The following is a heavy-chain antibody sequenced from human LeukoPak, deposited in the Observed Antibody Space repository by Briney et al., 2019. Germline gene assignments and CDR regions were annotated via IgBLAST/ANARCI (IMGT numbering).Heavy chain of an antibody. D-gene: IGHD2-21*02. J-gene: IGHJ6*02. CDR2: IIPIFGTA. CDR1: GGTFSSYA. Sequence: TVKVSCKASGGTFSSYAISWVRQAPGQGLEWMGGIIPIFGTANYAQKFQGRVTITADESTSTAYMELSSLRSEDTAVYYCARGHGEDCGGDCPPLQAYGMDVWGQGTTVTVSS. V-gene: IGHV1-69*13. CDR3: ARGHGEDCGGDCPPLQAYGMDV.